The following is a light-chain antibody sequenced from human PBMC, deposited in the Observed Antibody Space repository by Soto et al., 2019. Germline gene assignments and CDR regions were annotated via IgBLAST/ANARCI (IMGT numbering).Light chain of an antibody. CDR1: INDIGSYHY. J-gene: IGLJ3*02. CDR3: CSYTTTSTT. CDR2: EVT. V-gene: IGLV2-14*01. Sequence: QSVLTQPASVSGSPGQSITISCTGTINDIGSYHYVAWYQHHPGKAPKLIIYEVTHRPSGVSNRFSGSKSGNTASLTISGLQAEDEADYYCCSYTTTSTTFGGGTKVTVL.